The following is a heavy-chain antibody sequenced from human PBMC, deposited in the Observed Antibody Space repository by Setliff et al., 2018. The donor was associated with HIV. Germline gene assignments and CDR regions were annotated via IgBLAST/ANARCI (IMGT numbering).Heavy chain of an antibody. D-gene: IGHD6-13*01. Sequence: SETLSLTCTVSGDSLSDYYWSWIRQSPGKGLEWIGSIFYTGSTYYYNPSLKSRVTISVDASNNQFSLKLSSVTATDTAVYYCARSPAAEGFWGQGTLVTVSS. J-gene: IGHJ4*02. CDR1: GDSLSDYY. CDR3: ARSPAAEGF. V-gene: IGHV4-59*05. CDR2: IFYTGSTY.